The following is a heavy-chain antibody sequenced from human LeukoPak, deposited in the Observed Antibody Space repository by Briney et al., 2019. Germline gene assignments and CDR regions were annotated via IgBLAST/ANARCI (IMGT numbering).Heavy chain of an antibody. V-gene: IGHV3-21*01. CDR3: ARVSTIAARGAYYFDY. CDR2: ISSSSSYI. D-gene: IGHD6-6*01. Sequence: GGSLRLSCAASGFTFSSYSMNRVRQAPGKGLEWVSSISSSSSYIYYADSVKGRFTISRDNAKNSLYLQMNSLRAEDTAVYYCARVSTIAARGAYYFDYWXQGXLVTXSX. J-gene: IGHJ4*02. CDR1: GFTFSSYS.